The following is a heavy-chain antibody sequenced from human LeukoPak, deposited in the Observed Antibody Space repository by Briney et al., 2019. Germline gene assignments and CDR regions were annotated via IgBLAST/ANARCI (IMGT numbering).Heavy chain of an antibody. CDR3: ARAEIDTGYYFDY. D-gene: IGHD3-9*01. V-gene: IGHV4-34*01. CDR1: GGSFSGYY. Sequence: NPSETLSLTCAVYGGSFSGYYWSWIRQPPGKGLEWIGEINHSGSTNYNPSLKSRVTISVDTSKNQFSLKLSSVIAADTAVYYCARAEIDTGYYFDYWGQGTLVTVSS. J-gene: IGHJ4*02. CDR2: INHSGST.